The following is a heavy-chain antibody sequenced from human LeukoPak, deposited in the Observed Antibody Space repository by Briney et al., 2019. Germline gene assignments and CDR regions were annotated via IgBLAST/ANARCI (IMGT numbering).Heavy chain of an antibody. CDR1: GYTFTSYG. J-gene: IGHJ4*02. D-gene: IGHD3-22*01. CDR3: ARDPPTYYYDSSGRTFDY. Sequence: ASVKVSCKASGYTFTSYGISWVRQAPGQGLEWMGWISAYNGNTNYAQKLQGRVTMTTDTSTSTAYMELRSLRSDDTAVYYCARDPPTYYYDSSGRTFDYWGQGTLVTASS. V-gene: IGHV1-18*01. CDR2: ISAYNGNT.